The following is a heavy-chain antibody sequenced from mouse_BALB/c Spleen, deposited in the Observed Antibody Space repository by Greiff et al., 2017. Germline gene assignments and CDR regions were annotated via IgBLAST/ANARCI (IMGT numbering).Heavy chain of an antibody. Sequence: EVQGVESGGGLVQPKGSLKLSCAASGFTFNTYAMNWVRQAPGKGLEWVARIRSKSNNYATYYADSVKDRFTISRDDSQSMLYLQMNNLKTEDTAMYYCVRWDWAWFAYWGQGTLVTVSA. D-gene: IGHD4-1*01. CDR2: IRSKSNNYAT. J-gene: IGHJ3*01. V-gene: IGHV10-1*02. CDR3: VRWDWAWFAY. CDR1: GFTFNTYA.